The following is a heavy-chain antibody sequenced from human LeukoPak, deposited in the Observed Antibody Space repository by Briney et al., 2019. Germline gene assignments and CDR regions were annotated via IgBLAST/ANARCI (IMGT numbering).Heavy chain of an antibody. CDR3: ARLSRGSSAGFDY. Sequence: SETLSLTCTVSGGSISSYYWNWIRQPPGKGLEWIGYMYYSGSSNYNPSLKSRVTISVDTSKNQFSLKLTSVAAADTAVYFCARLSRGSSAGFDYWGQGILVAVSS. CDR2: MYYSGSS. D-gene: IGHD6-6*01. CDR1: GGSISSYY. J-gene: IGHJ4*02. V-gene: IGHV4-59*01.